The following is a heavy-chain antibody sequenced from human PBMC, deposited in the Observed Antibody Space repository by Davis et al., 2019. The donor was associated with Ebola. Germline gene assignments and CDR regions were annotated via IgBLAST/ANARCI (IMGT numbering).Heavy chain of an antibody. CDR2: ISSSSSTI. Sequence: GGSLRLSCAASGFTFSSYSMNWVRQAPGKGLEWVSYISSSSSTIYYADSVKGRFTVSRDNSKNTVYLQMNSLRLEDTAVYYCAKDRASNWYGDYGMDVWGQGTTVTVSS. D-gene: IGHD6-13*01. J-gene: IGHJ6*02. CDR1: GFTFSSYS. V-gene: IGHV3-48*01. CDR3: AKDRASNWYGDYGMDV.